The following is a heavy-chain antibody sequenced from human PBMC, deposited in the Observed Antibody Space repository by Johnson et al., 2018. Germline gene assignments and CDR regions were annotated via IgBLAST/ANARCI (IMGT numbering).Heavy chain of an antibody. V-gene: IGHV3-30*18. CDR1: GFTFSSYS. CDR2: ISYDGSNK. J-gene: IGHJ6*02. D-gene: IGHD3-10*01. CDR3: AKDSHYGSGDTYGMDV. Sequence: QVQLVQSGGGLVQPGGSLRLSCAASGFTFSSYSMNWVRQAPGKWLEWVAVISYDGSNKYYADSVKGRFTISRDNSKNTLYLQMNSLRGEDTALYFCAKDSHYGSGDTYGMDVWGQGTTVTVSS.